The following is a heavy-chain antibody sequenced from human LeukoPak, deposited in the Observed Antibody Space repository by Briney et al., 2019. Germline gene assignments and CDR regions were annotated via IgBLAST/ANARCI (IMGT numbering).Heavy chain of an antibody. CDR2: IYYSGTT. V-gene: IGHV4-30-4*01. Sequence: PSETLSLTCTVSGGSISSGDYYWSWIRQPPGKGLEWIGYIYYSGTTYYNQSLKSRVTISVDTSKNQFSLKLSSVTAADTAVYYCTREPTVGGNPWGQGTLVTVSS. CDR3: TREPTVGGNP. J-gene: IGHJ5*02. D-gene: IGHD4-23*01. CDR1: GGSISSGDYY.